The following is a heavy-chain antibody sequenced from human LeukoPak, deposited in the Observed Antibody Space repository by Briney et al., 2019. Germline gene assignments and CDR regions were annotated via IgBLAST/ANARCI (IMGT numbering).Heavy chain of an antibody. D-gene: IGHD3-22*01. V-gene: IGHV4-38-2*02. CDR2: IYHSGST. CDR3: ARVKGDSSGYYYSDY. J-gene: IGHJ4*02. Sequence: SETLSLTCTVSGYSLSSGYSWGWIRQPPGKGLRWMGIIYHSGSTYYNPSLKSRVTISVDTSKNQFSLKLSSVTAADTAVYYCARVKGDSSGYYYSDYWGQGTLVTVSS. CDR1: GYSLSSGYS.